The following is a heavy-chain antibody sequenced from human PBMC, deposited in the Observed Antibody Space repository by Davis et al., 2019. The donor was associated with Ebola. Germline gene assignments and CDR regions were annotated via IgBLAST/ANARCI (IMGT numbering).Heavy chain of an antibody. J-gene: IGHJ4*02. V-gene: IGHV3-49*04. CDR1: GFTFGDYA. D-gene: IGHD3-22*01. CDR3: TRDSPGSYYYDSSGYYPVSY. CDR2: IRSKAYGGTT. Sequence: GSLRLSCTASGFTFGDYAMSWVRQAPGKGLEWVGFIRSKAYGGTTEYAASVKGRFTISRDDSKSIAYLQMNSLKTEDTAVYYCTRDSPGSYYYDSSGYYPVSYWGQGTLVTVSS.